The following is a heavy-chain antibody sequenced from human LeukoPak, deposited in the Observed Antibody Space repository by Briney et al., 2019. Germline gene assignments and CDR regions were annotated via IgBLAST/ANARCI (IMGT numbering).Heavy chain of an antibody. CDR1: GFTFNNYG. J-gene: IGHJ4*02. D-gene: IGHD2-2*01. V-gene: IGHV3-30*18. CDR3: AKGPLRGTAAAIDY. CDR2: ISYDGGNI. Sequence: GGSLRLSCAASGFTFNNYGMHWVRQAPGKGLEWVAVISYDGGNIHYPDSVKGRFTISRDISTDTLWLQMDSLGTEDTAVYYCAKGPLRGTAAAIDYWGQGTLVTVSS.